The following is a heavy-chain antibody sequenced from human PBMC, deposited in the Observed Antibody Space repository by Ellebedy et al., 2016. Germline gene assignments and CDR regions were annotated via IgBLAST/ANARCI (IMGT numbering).Heavy chain of an antibody. Sequence: GSLRLSCSVSGASISGSYWTWIRQSPGNGLEWIGYIYSGETTSFNPSLESRVTISADMSKNHFSLKLSSVTAADTARYYCARLVGLGSDRVPLVLAFDVWGHGTMVSVSS. CDR1: GASISGSY. CDR3: ARLVGLGSDRVPLVLAFDV. CDR2: IYSGETT. D-gene: IGHD2-8*02. J-gene: IGHJ3*01. V-gene: IGHV4-59*01.